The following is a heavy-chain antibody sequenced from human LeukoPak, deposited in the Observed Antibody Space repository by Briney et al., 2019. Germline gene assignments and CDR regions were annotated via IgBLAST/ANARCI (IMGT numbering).Heavy chain of an antibody. CDR3: ARVPYDFWSGYYTENYMDV. CDR2: ISAYNGST. J-gene: IGHJ6*03. D-gene: IGHD3-3*01. V-gene: IGHV1-18*01. Sequence: ASVKVSCKASGYTFTSYGISWVRQAPGQGLEWMGWISAYNGSTNYAQKLQGRVTMTTDTSTSTAYMELRSLRSDDTAVYYCARVPYDFWSGYYTENYMDVWGKGTTVTVSS. CDR1: GYTFTSYG.